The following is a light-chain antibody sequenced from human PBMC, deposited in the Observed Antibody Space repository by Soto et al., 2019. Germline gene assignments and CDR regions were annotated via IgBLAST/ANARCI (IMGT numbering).Light chain of an antibody. Sequence: EVVLTHAAFTLSLSPGERATLSCRASQSFRGLLAWYQQKPGQAPRLLIYDAYNRATGIPPRFSGSGSGTDFTLTISSLEPEDSAVYYCQQRHRWPITFGQRARLEIK. CDR1: QSFRGL. J-gene: IGKJ5*01. CDR2: DAY. V-gene: IGKV3-11*01. CDR3: QQRHRWPIT.